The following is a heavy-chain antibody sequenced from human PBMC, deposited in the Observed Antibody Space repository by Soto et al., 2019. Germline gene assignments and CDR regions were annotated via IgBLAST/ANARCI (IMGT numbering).Heavy chain of an antibody. Sequence: SVKVSCTDSGYTFTSYGISWVRQAPGQGLEWMGWISAYNGNTNYAQKLQGRVTMTTDTSTSTAYMELRSLRSDDTAVYYCARSSSNPSGLDPWGQGTLVTVSS. J-gene: IGHJ5*02. CDR3: ARSSSNPSGLDP. D-gene: IGHD1-26*01. CDR1: GYTFTSYG. V-gene: IGHV1-18*01. CDR2: ISAYNGNT.